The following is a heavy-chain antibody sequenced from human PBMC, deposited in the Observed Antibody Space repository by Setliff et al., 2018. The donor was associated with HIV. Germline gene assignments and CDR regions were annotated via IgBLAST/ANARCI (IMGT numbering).Heavy chain of an antibody. CDR3: ARRAVAVDYFAY. CDR2: FSYTGGT. Sequence: SESLSLTCTLCADSIRNDYSTWIRQSPEKGLEWIACFSYTGGTNYNPTLKSRVTISVDTSKNQFSLKLSSVTAADTAVHYCARRAVAVDYFAYWGQGTLVTVSS. D-gene: IGHD6-19*01. J-gene: IGHJ4*02. CDR1: ADSIRNDY. V-gene: IGHV4-59*08.